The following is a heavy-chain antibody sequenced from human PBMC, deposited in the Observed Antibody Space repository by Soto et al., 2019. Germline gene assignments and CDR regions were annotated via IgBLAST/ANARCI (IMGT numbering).Heavy chain of an antibody. CDR1: GYIFSTYW. D-gene: IGHD6-25*01. V-gene: IGHV5-10-1*01. CDR2: IDPSDSYT. Sequence: GESRKISCKGSGYIFSTYWISWVRQLPGKGLEWMGRIDPSDSYTNYSPSFRGHVTFSADKAINTAYLQWSTLKASDSAMYYCVSGFQEGYYHNGMDVWGQGTTVTV. CDR3: VSGFQEGYYHNGMDV. J-gene: IGHJ6*02.